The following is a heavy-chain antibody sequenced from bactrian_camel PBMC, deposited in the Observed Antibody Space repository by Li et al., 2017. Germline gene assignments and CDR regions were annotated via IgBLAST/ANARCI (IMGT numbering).Heavy chain of an antibody. CDR1: GYSFSSHC. CDR3: AARWSSYCGDSYWWNTGSYKY. D-gene: IGHD2*01. V-gene: IGHV3S1*01. CDR2: SGSGGGSP. J-gene: IGHJ4*01. Sequence: HVQLVESGGDSVQAGGSLRLSCAASGYSFSSHCMGWFRQAPGKEREGIAGSGSGGGSPYYRASVRGRFTISQDSAKNTLYLQMNSLKTEDTGMYYCAARWSSYCGDSYWWNTGSYKYWGQGTQVTVS.